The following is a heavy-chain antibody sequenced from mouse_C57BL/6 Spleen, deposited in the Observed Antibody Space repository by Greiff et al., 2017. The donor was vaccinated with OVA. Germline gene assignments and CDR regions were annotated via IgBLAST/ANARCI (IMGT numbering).Heavy chain of an antibody. V-gene: IGHV1-69*01. CDR3: ARRKDYYGSSFYYDAMDY. Sequence: VQLQQPGAELVMPGASVKLSCKASGYTFTSYWMHWVKQRPGQGLEWIGEIDPSDSYTNYNQQFKGQSTLTVDKYSSTAYMQLSSLTSEDAAVYYCARRKDYYGSSFYYDAMDYWGQGTSVTVSS. D-gene: IGHD1-1*01. J-gene: IGHJ4*01. CDR1: GYTFTSYW. CDR2: IDPSDSYT.